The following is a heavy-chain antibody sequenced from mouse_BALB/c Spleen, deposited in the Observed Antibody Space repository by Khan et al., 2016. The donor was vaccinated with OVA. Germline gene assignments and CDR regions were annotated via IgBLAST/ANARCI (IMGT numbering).Heavy chain of an antibody. Sequence: EVQLVESGPGLVKPSQSLSLSCTVTGYSITSDYARYWIRQSPGNKLGRMGYITYSGSTSYNPSFKSRISITRDTSNNPSFLQLNSLTSEDTATYYCAMGCTNGGKGTLVTVSA. CDR3: AMGCTN. CDR2: ITYSGST. V-gene: IGHV3-2*02. D-gene: IGHD1-1*01. J-gene: IGHJ3*01. CDR1: GYSITSDYA.